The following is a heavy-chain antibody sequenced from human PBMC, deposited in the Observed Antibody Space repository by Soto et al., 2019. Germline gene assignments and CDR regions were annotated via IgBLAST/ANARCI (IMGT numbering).Heavy chain of an antibody. CDR2: IIPIFGTA. Sequence: SVKVSCKASGGTFSSYAISWVRQAPGQGLEWMGGIIPIFGTANYAQKFQGIVTITADESTSTAYMELSSLRSEDTAVYYCARSSLKDYDFWSGYYYGMDVWGQGTTVTVSS. J-gene: IGHJ6*02. D-gene: IGHD3-3*01. V-gene: IGHV1-69*13. CDR1: GGTFSSYA. CDR3: ARSSLKDYDFWSGYYYGMDV.